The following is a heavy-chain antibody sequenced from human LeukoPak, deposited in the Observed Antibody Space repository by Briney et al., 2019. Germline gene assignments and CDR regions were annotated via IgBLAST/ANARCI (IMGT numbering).Heavy chain of an antibody. CDR1: GAPISSYY. D-gene: IGHD3-22*01. CDR2: VSYSEST. V-gene: IGHV4-59*08. Sequence: PAEPLSLTCTVSGAPISSYYWSWIRQPPGKGLESFGYVSYSESTNYHPSLKSRVTISVDTSKSEFSLKLNSVTAADTAVYFCARRDSSSYWYFDLWGRGTLVTVSS. CDR3: ARRDSSSYWYFDL. J-gene: IGHJ2*01.